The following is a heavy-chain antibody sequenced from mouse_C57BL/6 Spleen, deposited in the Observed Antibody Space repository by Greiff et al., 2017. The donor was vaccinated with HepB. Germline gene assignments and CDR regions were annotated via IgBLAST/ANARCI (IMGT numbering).Heavy chain of an antibody. V-gene: IGHV5-4*01. J-gene: IGHJ4*01. Sequence: EVKVVESGGGLVKPGGSLKLSCAASGFTFSSYAMSWVRQTPEKRLEWVATISDGGSYTYYPDNVKGRFTISRDNAKNNLYLQMSHLKSEDTAMYYCARDDPDSSGYVDYWGQGTSVTVSS. CDR2: ISDGGSYT. CDR3: ARDDPDSSGYVDY. D-gene: IGHD3-2*02. CDR1: GFTFSSYA.